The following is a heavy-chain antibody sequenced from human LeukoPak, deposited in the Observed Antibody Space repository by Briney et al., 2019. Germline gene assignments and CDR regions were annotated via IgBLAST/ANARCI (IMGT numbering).Heavy chain of an antibody. Sequence: SETLSLTSSVSGDSITGYYWGWIRQPPGKGLEWIGNIYYTGNTFYNPSFKSRVTISVDTSKNQFSLKLNSVTAADAALYYCAREGPVRWFDPWGQGTLVTVSS. V-gene: IGHV4-38-2*02. CDR2: IYYTGNT. CDR1: GDSITGYY. J-gene: IGHJ5*02. CDR3: AREGPVRWFDP.